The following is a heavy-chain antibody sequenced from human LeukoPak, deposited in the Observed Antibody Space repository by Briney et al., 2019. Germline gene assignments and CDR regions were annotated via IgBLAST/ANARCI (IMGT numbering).Heavy chain of an antibody. Sequence: ASVKVSCKASGYTFTSYDINWVRQATGQGLEWMGWMNPNSGNTGYAQKVQGRVTMTRDTSTSTVYMELSSLRSEDTAIYYCARVEGGSYFDYWGQGTLVTVSS. D-gene: IGHD1-26*01. CDR3: ARVEGGSYFDY. V-gene: IGHV1-8*01. J-gene: IGHJ4*02. CDR2: MNPNSGNT. CDR1: GYTFTSYD.